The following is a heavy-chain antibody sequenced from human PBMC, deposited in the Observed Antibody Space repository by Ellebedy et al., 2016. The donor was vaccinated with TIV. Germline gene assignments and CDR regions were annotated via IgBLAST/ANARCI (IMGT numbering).Heavy chain of an antibody. Sequence: SETLSLXXTVSGGSISSSSYYWGWIRQPPGKGLEWIGSIYYSGSTYYNPSLKSRDTISVDTSKNQFSLKLSSVTAADTAVYYCARHIVVVIANAYFDYWGQGTLVTVSS. D-gene: IGHD2-21*01. CDR2: IYYSGST. CDR3: ARHIVVVIANAYFDY. CDR1: GGSISSSSYY. V-gene: IGHV4-39*01. J-gene: IGHJ4*02.